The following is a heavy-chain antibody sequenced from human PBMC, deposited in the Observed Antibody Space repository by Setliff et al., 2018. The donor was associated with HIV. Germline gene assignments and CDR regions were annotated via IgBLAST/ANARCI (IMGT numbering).Heavy chain of an antibody. CDR2: IIPMFGTP. J-gene: IGHJ6*02. CDR1: GGTFNNYA. D-gene: IGHD5-18*01. Sequence: SVKVSCKASGGTFNNYAINWVRRAPGQGLEWMGGIIPMFGTPNYAQKFQGRVTITADESTGTAYMELSSLRSEDAAVYYCARGNTAMVYPYYYGMDVWGQGTTVTVSS. CDR3: ARGNTAMVYPYYYGMDV. V-gene: IGHV1-69*13.